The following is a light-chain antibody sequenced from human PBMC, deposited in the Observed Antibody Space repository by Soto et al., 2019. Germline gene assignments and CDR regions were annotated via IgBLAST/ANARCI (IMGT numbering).Light chain of an antibody. CDR1: QSVSSY. V-gene: IGKV3-11*01. Sequence: EIVLAQSPATLSLSPGERATLSCRASQSVSSYLAWYQQKPGQAPRLLIYDASNRATGIPARFSGSGSGTDFTLTISSLEPEDFAVYYCQQRSNWPSITSCQGTRPDIK. CDR2: DAS. CDR3: QQRSNWPSIT. J-gene: IGKJ5*01.